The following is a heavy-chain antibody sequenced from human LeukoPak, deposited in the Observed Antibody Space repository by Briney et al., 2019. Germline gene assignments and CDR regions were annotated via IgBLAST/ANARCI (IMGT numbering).Heavy chain of an antibody. Sequence: PGGSLRLSCAASGFTFDNYAMNWVRQAPGKGLEWVSYIRGGGGVTRYSDSVKDRFTISRDNSKNTLYLQMNSLRAEDTAIYYCAKCLASYYNDAFDIWGRGTMVTVSS. J-gene: IGHJ3*02. D-gene: IGHD3-10*01. CDR1: GFTFDNYA. CDR3: AKCLASYYNDAFDI. CDR2: IRGGGGVT. V-gene: IGHV3-23*01.